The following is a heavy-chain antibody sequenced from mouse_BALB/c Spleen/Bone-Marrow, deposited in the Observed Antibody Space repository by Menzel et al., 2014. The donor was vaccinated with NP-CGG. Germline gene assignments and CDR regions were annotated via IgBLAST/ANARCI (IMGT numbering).Heavy chain of an antibody. CDR3: AYYRYDEGGFAF. CDR2: IDPANGNT. J-gene: IGHJ3*01. V-gene: IGHV14-3*02. Sequence: EVQLQQSGAELVKPGASVKLSCTASGFNIKDTYMHWVKQRPEQGLEWIVGIDPANGNTKYDPKFQGKATITADTSSNTAYLQLSSPTSEDTAVYYCAYYRYDEGGFAFWGQGTLVTVSA. CDR1: GFNIKDTY. D-gene: IGHD2-14*01.